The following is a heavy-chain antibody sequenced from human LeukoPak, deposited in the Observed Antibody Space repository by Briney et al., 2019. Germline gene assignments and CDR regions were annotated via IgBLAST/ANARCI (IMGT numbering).Heavy chain of an antibody. V-gene: IGHV4-34*01. CDR1: GGSFTDYV. CDR3: ARGRIAKIVVVHSFHYGMDV. CDR2: INVSTGTT. D-gene: IGHD3-22*01. Sequence: SETLSLTCDVFGGSFTDYVWTWIRQPPGKGLEWIGEINVSTGTTNYNPALNSRASLSLKKSKNPFYLELRSVTAADTAVYYGARGRIAKIVVVHSFHYGMDVWGQGTTVTVSS. J-gene: IGHJ6*02.